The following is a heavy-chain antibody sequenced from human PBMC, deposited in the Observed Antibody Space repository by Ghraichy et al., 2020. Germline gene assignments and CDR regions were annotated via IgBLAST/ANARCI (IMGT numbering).Heavy chain of an antibody. CDR3: AREENGGYFDY. D-gene: IGHD3-16*01. V-gene: IGHV1-46*01. CDR2: IKPSGGST. Sequence: ASVKVSCKASGYTFTNYYIYWVRQAPGQGLEWMGIIKPSGGSTTYAQKFQGRVTITRDTSTSTVYMELSSLRSEDTAVYYCAREENGGYFDYWGQGTLVTVSS. CDR1: GYTFTNYY. J-gene: IGHJ4*02.